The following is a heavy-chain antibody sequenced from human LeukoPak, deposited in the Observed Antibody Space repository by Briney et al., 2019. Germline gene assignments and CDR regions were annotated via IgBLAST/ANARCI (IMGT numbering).Heavy chain of an antibody. D-gene: IGHD2-15*01. CDR1: GYTFTSYG. Sequence: GASVKVSCKASGYTFTSYGLSWVRQAPGQGLEWMGWISAYNGNTNYAQKLQGRVTMTTDTSTSTAYMELRSLRSDDTAVYYCARVKDIVVVVAATANLDYWGQGTLVTVSS. V-gene: IGHV1-18*01. J-gene: IGHJ4*02. CDR3: ARVKDIVVVVAATANLDY. CDR2: ISAYNGNT.